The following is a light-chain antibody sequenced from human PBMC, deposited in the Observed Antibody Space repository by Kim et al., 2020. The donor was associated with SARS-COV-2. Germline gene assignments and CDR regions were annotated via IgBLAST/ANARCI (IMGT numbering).Light chain of an antibody. CDR1: QDINNY. CDR3: QQSDNLPRT. J-gene: IGKJ4*01. Sequence: DIQMTQSPSSLSASVGDRVTITCQASQDINNYLNWYQQKPGKAPKLLIYDASNLETGVPSRFSGSGSGTNFTFTISSLQPEDIAIYYGQQSDNLPRTFWAGTKVDIK. V-gene: IGKV1-33*01. CDR2: DAS.